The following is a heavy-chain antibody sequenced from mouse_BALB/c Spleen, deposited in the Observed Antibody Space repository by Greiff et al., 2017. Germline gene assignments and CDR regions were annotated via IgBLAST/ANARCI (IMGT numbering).Heavy chain of an antibody. D-gene: IGHD1-1*01. CDR2: ISSGGSYT. V-gene: IGHV5-6*01. CDR1: GFTFSSYG. CDR3: ARPSYGSSYFDY. Sequence: EVMLVESGGDLVKPGGSLKLSCAASGFTFSSYGMSWVRQTPDKRLEWVATISSGGSYTYYPDSVKGRFTISRDNAKNTLYLQMSSLKSEDTAMYYCARPSYGSSYFDYWGQGTTLTVSS. J-gene: IGHJ2*01.